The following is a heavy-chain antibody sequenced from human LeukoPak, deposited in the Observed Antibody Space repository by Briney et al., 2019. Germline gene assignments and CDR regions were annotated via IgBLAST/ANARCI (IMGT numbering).Heavy chain of an antibody. Sequence: PGGSLRLSCAASGFTFSSYGMHWVRQAPGKGLEWVAVISYDGSNKYYADSVKGRFTISRDNSKNTLYLQMNSLRGEDTAVYYCASGIRAFDNWGQGTLVTVSA. CDR1: GFTFSSYG. CDR2: ISYDGSNK. J-gene: IGHJ4*02. V-gene: IGHV3-30*03. CDR3: ASGIRAFDN. D-gene: IGHD1-26*01.